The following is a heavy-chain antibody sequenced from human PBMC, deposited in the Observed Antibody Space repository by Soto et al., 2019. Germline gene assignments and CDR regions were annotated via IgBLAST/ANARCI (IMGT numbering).Heavy chain of an antibody. V-gene: IGHV3-30*02. CDR1: GFTFSSYG. CDR3: ATDSGSPSRTPRVRGVIV. J-gene: IGHJ4*02. Sequence: GGSLRLSCAASGFTFSSYGMHWVRQAPGKGLEWVAVIWDDGSNKYYADSVKGRFTISRDNSKNTLYLQMNSLRSEDTAVYYCATDSGSPSRTPRVRGVIVWGQGTLVTVYS. CDR2: IWDDGSNK. D-gene: IGHD3-10*01.